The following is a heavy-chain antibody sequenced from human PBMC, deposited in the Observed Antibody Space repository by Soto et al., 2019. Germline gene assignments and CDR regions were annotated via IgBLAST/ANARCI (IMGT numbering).Heavy chain of an antibody. Sequence: EVQLVESGGGLVKPGGSLRLSCAASGFTFSSYSMNWVRQAPGKGLGWASSITSGSDYIFYADSEKGRLTISRDSAKNSLFLQMNSLTAEDTAVYYCARSPVGDAFNVWGQGTVVTVSS. V-gene: IGHV3-21*01. CDR3: ARSPVGDAFNV. CDR2: ITSGSDYI. CDR1: GFTFSSYS. J-gene: IGHJ3*01.